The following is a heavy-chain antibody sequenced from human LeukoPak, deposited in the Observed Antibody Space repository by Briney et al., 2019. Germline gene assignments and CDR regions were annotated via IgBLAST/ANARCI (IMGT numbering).Heavy chain of an antibody. D-gene: IGHD1-1*01. J-gene: IGHJ4*02. CDR2: TYPGDSDT. CDR3: ARRNGVLFDS. CDR1: GYSFSSSW. V-gene: IGHV5-51*01. Sequence: GESLKISCEGSGYSFSSSWIGWVRQMPGKGLEWMGITYPGDSDTGYSPSFQGQVTISADKSISTAFLQWSSLKASDTAMYYCARRNGVLFDSWGQGTLVTVSP.